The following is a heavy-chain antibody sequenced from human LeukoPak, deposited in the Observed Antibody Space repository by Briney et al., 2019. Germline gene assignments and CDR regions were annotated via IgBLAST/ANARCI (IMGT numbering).Heavy chain of an antibody. CDR1: GGSISSYY. J-gene: IGHJ5*02. CDR2: SYYSGST. V-gene: IGHV4-59*08. Sequence: SETLSLTCSVSGGSISSYYWSWIRQPPGKGLEWIGYSYYSGSTNYNRSLNSRVTISVDTSKNQFSLKLRSVTAADTAVYYCARPQGYCSSTSCYHWFDPWGQGTLVTVSS. CDR3: ARPQGYCSSTSCYHWFDP. D-gene: IGHD2-2*01.